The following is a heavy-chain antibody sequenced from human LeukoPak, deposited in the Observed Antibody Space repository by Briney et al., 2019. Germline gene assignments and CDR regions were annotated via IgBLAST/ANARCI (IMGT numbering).Heavy chain of an antibody. CDR3: ARTVDSSGWYGYFDL. J-gene: IGHJ2*01. D-gene: IGHD6-19*01. CDR1: GFTFSSYE. Sequence: PGGSLRLSCAASGFTFSSYEMNWVRQAPGKGLEWVSYISSSGSTIYYADSVKGRFTISRDNAKNSLYLQMNSLRAEDTAVYYCARTVDSSGWYGYFDLWGRGTLVTVSS. CDR2: ISSSGSTI. V-gene: IGHV3-48*03.